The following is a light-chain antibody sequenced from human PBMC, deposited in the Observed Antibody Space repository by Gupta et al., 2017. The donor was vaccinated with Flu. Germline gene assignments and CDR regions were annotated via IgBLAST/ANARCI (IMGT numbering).Light chain of an antibody. CDR2: AAS. J-gene: IGKJ4*01. CDR3: QQFSSYPLT. V-gene: IGKV1-9*01. CDR1: QGISSY. Sequence: DIQLTQSPSFLSESVGDRVTITCRASQGISSYLAWYQQKPGKAPELLIYAASTLQSGVPSRFSGSGSGTEFTLTISSLQPEDFATYYCQQFSSYPLTFGGGTEVEIK.